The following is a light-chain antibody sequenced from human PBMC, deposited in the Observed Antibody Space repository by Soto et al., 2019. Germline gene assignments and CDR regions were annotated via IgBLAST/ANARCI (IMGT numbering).Light chain of an antibody. CDR3: CSYAGSSTVV. J-gene: IGLJ2*01. Sequence: QSALTQPASVSGSPGQSITISCTGTSSDVGSYNLVSWYQQHPGKAPKLMIYEGSQRPSGVSNRFSGSKPGNTASLTIAGLQAEDEADYYCCSYAGSSTVVFGGGTKLTVL. CDR1: SSDVGSYNL. CDR2: EGS. V-gene: IGLV2-23*01.